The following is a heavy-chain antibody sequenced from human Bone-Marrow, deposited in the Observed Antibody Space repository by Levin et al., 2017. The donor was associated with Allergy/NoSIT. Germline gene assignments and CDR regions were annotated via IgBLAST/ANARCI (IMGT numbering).Heavy chain of an antibody. CDR2: IKQDGRVE. V-gene: IGHV3-7*03. Sequence: RASVKVSCTASGFTFSTYWMTWVRQAPGKGLEWVANIKQDGRVESYADSVKGRFTISRDNAKNSLYLQMSSLGAGDTAVYYCARDKSPVSSGIYFDAFDFWGQGTMVTVSS. J-gene: IGHJ3*01. CDR1: GFTFSTYW. CDR3: ARDKSPVSSGIYFDAFDF. D-gene: IGHD3-22*01.